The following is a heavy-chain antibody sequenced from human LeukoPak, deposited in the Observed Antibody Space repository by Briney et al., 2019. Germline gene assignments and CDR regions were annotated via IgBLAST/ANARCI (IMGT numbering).Heavy chain of an antibody. CDR1: GFTFSSYG. V-gene: IGHV3-30*18. Sequence: RGSLRLSCAASGFTFSSYGMHWVSHAPGNGLEWVAVISYDGSNKYYADSVTGRFTVARDNSKNTMYLQMNSLRAEDTAVYYCANMGLRYSSGWYRADYWGEGTLVTVSS. D-gene: IGHD6-19*01. J-gene: IGHJ4*02. CDR3: ANMGLRYSSGWYRADY. CDR2: ISYDGSNK.